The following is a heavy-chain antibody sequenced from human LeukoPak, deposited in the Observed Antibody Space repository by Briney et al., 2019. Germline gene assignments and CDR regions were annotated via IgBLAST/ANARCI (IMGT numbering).Heavy chain of an antibody. Sequence: SQTLSLTCTVSGGSISSGSYYWSWIRQPAGKGLEWIGRIYTSGSTNYNPSLKSRVTISVDTSKNQFSLKLSSVTAADTAVYYCARTGLRFDYWGKGTLVTVSS. CDR2: IYTSGST. CDR3: ARTGLRFDY. V-gene: IGHV4-61*02. CDR1: GGSISSGSYY. D-gene: IGHD5-12*01. J-gene: IGHJ4*02.